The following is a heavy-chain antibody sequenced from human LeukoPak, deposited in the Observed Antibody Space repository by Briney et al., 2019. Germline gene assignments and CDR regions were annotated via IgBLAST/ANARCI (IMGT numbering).Heavy chain of an antibody. CDR1: GGSISSSNW. J-gene: IGHJ1*01. CDR3: ARYSSWNSRYFQH. D-gene: IGHD6-13*01. CDR2: IYHSGST. V-gene: IGHV4-4*02. Sequence: PSETLSLTCAVSGGSISSSNWWSWVRQPPGKGLEWIGEIYHSGSTNYNPSLKSRVTISVDKSKNQFSLKLSSVTAADTAVYYCARYSSWNSRYFQHWGQGTLVTVSS.